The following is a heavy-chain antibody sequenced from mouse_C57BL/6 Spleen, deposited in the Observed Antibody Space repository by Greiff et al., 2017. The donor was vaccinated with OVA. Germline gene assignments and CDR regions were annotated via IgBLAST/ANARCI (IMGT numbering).Heavy chain of an antibody. CDR3: ARHGGRYWYFDV. J-gene: IGHJ1*03. V-gene: IGHV2-6-1*01. CDR2: IWSDGST. Sequence: VHLVESGPGLVAPSQSLSITCTVSGFSLTSYGVHWVRQPPGKGLEWLVVIWSDGSTTYNSALKSRLSISKDNSKSQVFLKMNSLQTDDTAMYDCARHGGRYWYFDVWGTGTTVTVSS. CDR1: GFSLTSYG.